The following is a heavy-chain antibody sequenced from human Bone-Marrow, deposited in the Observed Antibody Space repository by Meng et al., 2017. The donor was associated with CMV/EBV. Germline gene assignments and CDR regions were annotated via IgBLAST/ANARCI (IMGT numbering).Heavy chain of an antibody. CDR2: ISGSGDSP. D-gene: IGHD3-10*01. J-gene: IGHJ4*02. CDR1: GFTFTNYA. Sequence: GGSLRLSCVASGFTFTNYAMNWVRQAPGKGLEWVSGISGSGDSPYYADSVMGRFSISRDNSKNTLILQMNSLRADDTAVYYCAKDGYGSTHTYYFDHWGQGSLVTVSS. CDR3: AKDGYGSTHTYYFDH. V-gene: IGHV3-23*01.